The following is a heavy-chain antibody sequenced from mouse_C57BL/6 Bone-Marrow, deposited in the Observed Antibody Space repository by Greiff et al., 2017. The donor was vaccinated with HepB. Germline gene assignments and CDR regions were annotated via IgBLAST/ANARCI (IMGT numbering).Heavy chain of an antibody. V-gene: IGHV1-76*01. J-gene: IGHJ3*01. D-gene: IGHD2-4*01. CDR3: ARGLRKTWFAY. CDR2: IYPGSGNT. CDR1: GYTFTDYY. Sequence: QVQLQQSGAELVRPGASVKLSCKASGYTFTDYYINWVKQRPGQGLEWIARIYPGSGNTYYNEKFKGMATLTAEKSSSTAYMQLSSLTSEDSAVYFCARGLRKTWFAYWGQGTLVTVSA.